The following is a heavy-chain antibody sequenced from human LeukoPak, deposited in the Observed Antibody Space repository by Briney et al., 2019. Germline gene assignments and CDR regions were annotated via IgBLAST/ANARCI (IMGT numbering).Heavy chain of an antibody. V-gene: IGHV4-59*01. Sequence: PSETLSLTCTVSGGSISSYYWTWIRQPPGKGLEWIGYIYYSGSTNYNPSLKSRVTISVDTSKNQFSLRLSSVTAADTAVYYCARTGPTFGYSSLRDAFDIWGQGTMATVSS. D-gene: IGHD5-18*01. CDR1: GGSISSYY. J-gene: IGHJ3*02. CDR2: IYYSGST. CDR3: ARTGPTFGYSSLRDAFDI.